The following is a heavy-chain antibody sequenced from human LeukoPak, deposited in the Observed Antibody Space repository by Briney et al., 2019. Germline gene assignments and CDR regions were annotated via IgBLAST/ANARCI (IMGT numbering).Heavy chain of an antibody. Sequence: SETLSLTCTVSGGSISSYYWSWIRQPPGKGLEWIGYIYTSGSTNYNPSLKSRVTISVDTSKNRFSLKLSSVTAADTAVYYCASQPSLSSGWQFDYWGQGTLVTVSS. CDR2: IYTSGST. V-gene: IGHV4-4*09. J-gene: IGHJ4*02. CDR3: ASQPSLSSGWQFDY. CDR1: GGSISSYY. D-gene: IGHD6-19*01.